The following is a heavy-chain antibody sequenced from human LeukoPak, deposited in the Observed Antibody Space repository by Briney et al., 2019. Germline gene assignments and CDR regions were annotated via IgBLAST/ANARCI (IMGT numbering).Heavy chain of an antibody. Sequence: PSETLSLTCTVSGGSINSYYWSWIRQPPGKGLEWIGYVYYSGSTNYNPYLKSRVTISVDTSKNQFSLKLSSVTAADTAVYYCARDKPVRRNYYDSSAPDAFDIWGQGTMVTVSS. CDR2: VYYSGST. J-gene: IGHJ3*02. CDR1: GGSINSYY. V-gene: IGHV4-59*01. CDR3: ARDKPVRRNYYDSSAPDAFDI. D-gene: IGHD3-22*01.